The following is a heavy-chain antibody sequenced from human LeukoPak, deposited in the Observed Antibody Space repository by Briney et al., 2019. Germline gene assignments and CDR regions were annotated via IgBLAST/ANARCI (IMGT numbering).Heavy chain of an antibody. CDR2: ITGSGGST. D-gene: IGHD4-11*01. Sequence: TGGSLRLSCAASGFTFSSYAMNWVRQAPGKGLEWVSTITGSGGSTYYADSVKGRFTISRDNSKNTLYLQMNSLRAEDTAVYYCAKAETTVTTQDTPPTPYYFDYWGQGTLVTVSS. CDR1: GFTFSSYA. J-gene: IGHJ4*02. CDR3: AKAETTVTTQDTPPTPYYFDY. V-gene: IGHV3-23*01.